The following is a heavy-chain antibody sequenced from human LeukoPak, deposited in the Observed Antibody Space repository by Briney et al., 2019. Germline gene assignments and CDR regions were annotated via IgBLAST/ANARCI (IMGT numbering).Heavy chain of an antibody. V-gene: IGHV4-59*08. CDR3: ARLLFGTTKFYFDY. Sequence: PSETLSLTCTVSGGSISSYYWSWIRQPPGKGLEWIGYIYYSGSTNYNPSLTSRVTISVDTSKNQFSLKLTSVTAADTAVYYCARLLFGTTKFYFDYWGQGALVTVSS. J-gene: IGHJ4*02. CDR1: GGSISSYY. D-gene: IGHD1-7*01. CDR2: IYYSGST.